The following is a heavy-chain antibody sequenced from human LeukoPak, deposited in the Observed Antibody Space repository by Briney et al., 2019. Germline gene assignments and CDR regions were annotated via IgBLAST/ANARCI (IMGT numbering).Heavy chain of an antibody. J-gene: IGHJ6*03. D-gene: IGHD4/OR15-4a*01. CDR2: IIPIFGTA. CDR1: GGTFSSYA. V-gene: IGHV1-69*05. CDR3: AAPLTITRFYYYYYMDV. Sequence: SVKVSCKASGGTFSSYAISWVRQAPGQGLEWMGGIIPIFGTANYAQKFQGRVTITTDESTSTAYMELSSLRSEDTAVYYCAAPLTITRFYYYYYMDVWGKGTTVTVSS.